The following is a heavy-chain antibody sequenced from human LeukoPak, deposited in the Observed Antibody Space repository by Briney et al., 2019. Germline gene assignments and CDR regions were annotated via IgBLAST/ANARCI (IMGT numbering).Heavy chain of an antibody. CDR1: GGSISNYY. V-gene: IGHV4-4*07. Sequence: PSETLSLTCSVSGGSISNYYWSWIRQPAGKGLEWIGRIYTSGSTNYNPSLKSRVTMSVDTSKNQFSLKLSSVTAADTAVYYCARHGGESGHPNYYYYYMDVWGKGTTVTISS. CDR2: IYTSGST. J-gene: IGHJ6*03. D-gene: IGHD2-21*01. CDR3: ARHGGESGHPNYYYYYMDV.